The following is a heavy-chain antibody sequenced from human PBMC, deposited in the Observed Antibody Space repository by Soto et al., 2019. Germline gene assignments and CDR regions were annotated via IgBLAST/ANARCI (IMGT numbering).Heavy chain of an antibody. V-gene: IGHV1-18*01. CDR3: TREGYYYGSGSYSPPRYYGMDV. CDR2: ISAYNDNT. CDR1: GYTFTNYG. Sequence: QIQLVQSGAEVKKAGASVKVSCKASGYTFTNYGISWVRQALGQGLEWMGWISAYNDNTNYAQKFQGRVTLTTGSSTGSASMELRNLTLDATAVYYCTREGYYYGSGSYSPPRYYGMDVWGKGTTVTVFS. D-gene: IGHD3-10*01. J-gene: IGHJ6*04.